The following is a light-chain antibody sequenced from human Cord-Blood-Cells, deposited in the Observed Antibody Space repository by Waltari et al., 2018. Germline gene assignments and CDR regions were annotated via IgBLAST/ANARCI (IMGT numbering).Light chain of an antibody. CDR3: QQRNNWPLT. J-gene: IGKJ4*01. CDR1: QSVSSY. V-gene: IGKV3-11*01. CDR2: DAS. Sequence: IVLTQSPATLSFSPGARATLSCRASQSVSSYLAWYQQTPAQAPRLLIYDASNRATGIPARFSGSGSGTDFTLTIRILEPEDCAVYYCQQRNNWPLTFGGGTKVEIK.